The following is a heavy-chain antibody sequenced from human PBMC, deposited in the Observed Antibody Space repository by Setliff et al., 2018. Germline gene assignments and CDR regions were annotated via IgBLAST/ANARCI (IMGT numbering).Heavy chain of an antibody. CDR2: NYIGGSA. J-gene: IGHJ6*03. CDR3: AREQWLDPPGYYYMDV. D-gene: IGHD6-19*01. Sequence: SETLSLTCTVSGGSMSSYYWSWIRQPAGKGLEWIGHNYIGGSANYNTTLKSRVTMSIDTSKNQCSLTLNSVTAADMAVYYGAREQWLDPPGYYYMDVWAKGTTGTV. V-gene: IGHV4-4*07. CDR1: GGSMSSYY.